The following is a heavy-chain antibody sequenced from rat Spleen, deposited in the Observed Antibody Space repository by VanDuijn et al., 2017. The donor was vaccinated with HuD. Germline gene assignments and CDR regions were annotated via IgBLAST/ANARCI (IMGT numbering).Heavy chain of an antibody. CDR1: GFTFSNYY. Sequence: EVQLVESGGGLVQPGRSLKLSCAASGFTFSNYYMAWVRQAPTKGLEWVASISPSGGSTYYPDSVKGRFTISRDNAKSTQYLQMDSLRSEDTATYYVATTWAQWNWYFAFWGPGTMVTVSS. V-gene: IGHV5-25*01. D-gene: IGHD1-1*01. CDR3: ATTWAQWNWYFAF. J-gene: IGHJ1*01. CDR2: ISPSGGST.